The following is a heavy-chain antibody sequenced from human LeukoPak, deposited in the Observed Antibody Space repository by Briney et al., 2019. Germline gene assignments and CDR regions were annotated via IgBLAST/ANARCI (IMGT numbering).Heavy chain of an antibody. D-gene: IGHD1-1*01. J-gene: IGHJ3*02. Sequence: GGSLRLSCAASGFTFSRYWMSWVRQAPGKGLEWVANIKQDGSEKNYVDSVKGRFTVTRDNAKGSVSLQMNSLRAEDTAVYYCARDINSVAFDMWGQGTVVTVSS. V-gene: IGHV3-7*01. CDR2: IKQDGSEK. CDR3: ARDINSVAFDM. CDR1: GFTFSRYW.